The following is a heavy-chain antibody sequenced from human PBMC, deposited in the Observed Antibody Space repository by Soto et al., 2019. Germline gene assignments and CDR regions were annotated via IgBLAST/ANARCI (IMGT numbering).Heavy chain of an antibody. CDR1: GYTFTSYD. CDR2: MNPNSGNT. J-gene: IGHJ6*02. D-gene: IGHD6-13*01. V-gene: IGHV1-8*01. CDR3: ARGRVAAGHYYYYGMDV. Sequence: QVQLVQSGAEVKKPGASVKVSCKASGYTFTSYDINWVRQATGQGLEWMGWMNPNSGNTGYAQKFKGSVTLTRNTSISTASMELSSLRSEDTAVYYCARGRVAAGHYYYYGMDVWGQGTTVTVSS.